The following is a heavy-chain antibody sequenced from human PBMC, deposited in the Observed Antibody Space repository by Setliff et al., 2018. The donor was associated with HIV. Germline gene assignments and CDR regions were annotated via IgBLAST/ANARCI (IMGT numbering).Heavy chain of an antibody. CDR3: ATGITVAPDY. J-gene: IGHJ4*02. CDR2: INHSGTA. D-gene: IGHD6-19*01. CDR1: GGSFSDYY. V-gene: IGHV4-34*01. Sequence: SETLSLTCAVYGGSFSDYYWNWIRQPPGKGLEWIGEINHSGTAYYNPSLKSRVTMSADTSKNQFSLKLTSVTAADTAVYYCATGITVAPDYWGQGSRVTVPQ.